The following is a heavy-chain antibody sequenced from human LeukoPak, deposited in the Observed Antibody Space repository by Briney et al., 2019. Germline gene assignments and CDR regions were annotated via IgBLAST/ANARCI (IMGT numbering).Heavy chain of an antibody. V-gene: IGHV3-23*01. CDR2: ISGSGGST. Sequence: QAGGSLRLSCAASGFTFSSYAMSWVRQAPGKGLEWVSAISGSGGSTYYADSVKGRFTISRDNSKNTLYLQMNSLKAEDTAVYYCAKFGDYYDSSGSSLGDSYFDYWGQGTLVTVSS. CDR3: AKFGDYYDSSGSSLGDSYFDY. D-gene: IGHD3-22*01. J-gene: IGHJ4*02. CDR1: GFTFSSYA.